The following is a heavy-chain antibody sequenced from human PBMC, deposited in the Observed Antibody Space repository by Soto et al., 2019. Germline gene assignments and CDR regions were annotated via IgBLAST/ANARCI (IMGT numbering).Heavy chain of an antibody. J-gene: IGHJ6*03. CDR3: ASSKSLLEWFYYMDV. V-gene: IGHV3-7*01. Sequence: EVQLVESGGGLVQPGGSLRLSCAASGFTFSSYWMSWVRQAPGKGLEWVANIKQDGSEKYYVDSVKGRFTISRDNAKNSLYLQMNSLRAEDTAVYYCASSKSLLEWFYYMDVWGKGTTVTVSS. CDR1: GFTFSSYW. CDR2: IKQDGSEK. D-gene: IGHD3-3*01.